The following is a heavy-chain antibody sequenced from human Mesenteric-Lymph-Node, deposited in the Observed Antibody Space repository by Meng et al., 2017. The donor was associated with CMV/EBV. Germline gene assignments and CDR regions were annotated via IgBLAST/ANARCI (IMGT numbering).Heavy chain of an antibody. Sequence: GESLKISCAASGFTFSSYSMNWVRQAPGKGLEWVSSISSSSSYIYYADSVKGRFTISRDNPKNSLYLQMNSLRAEDTAVYYCARDTSPYYFGSGSPLFDYWGQGTLVTVSS. CDR3: ARDTSPYYFGSGSPLFDY. CDR2: ISSSSSYI. D-gene: IGHD3-10*01. CDR1: GFTFSSYS. J-gene: IGHJ4*02. V-gene: IGHV3-21*01.